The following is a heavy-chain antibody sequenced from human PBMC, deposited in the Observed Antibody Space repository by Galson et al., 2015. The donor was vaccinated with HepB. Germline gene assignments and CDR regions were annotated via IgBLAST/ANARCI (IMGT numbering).Heavy chain of an antibody. CDR2: FDPEDGGT. Sequence: SVKVSCKVSGYTLTELSMHWVRQAPGKGLEWMGGFDPEDGGTIYAQKFQGRVTMTEDTSTDTAYMELSSLRSEDTAVYYCATGSSSSWYGAYYYYGMDVWGQGTTVTVSS. CDR3: ATGSSSSWYGAYYYYGMDV. D-gene: IGHD6-13*01. V-gene: IGHV1-24*01. CDR1: GYTLTELS. J-gene: IGHJ6*02.